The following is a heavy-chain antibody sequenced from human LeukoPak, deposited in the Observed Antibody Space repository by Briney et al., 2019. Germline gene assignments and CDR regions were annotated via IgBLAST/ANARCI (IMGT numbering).Heavy chain of an antibody. Sequence: SETLSLTCTVSGGSISSGSYYWSWIRQPAGKGLEWIGRIYTSGSTNYNPSLKSRVTISVDTSKNQFSLKLSSVTAADTAVYYCARDLWFGGQGWFDPWGQGTLVTVSS. CDR2: IYTSGST. CDR1: GGSISSGSYY. D-gene: IGHD3-10*01. J-gene: IGHJ5*02. CDR3: ARDLWFGGQGWFDP. V-gene: IGHV4-61*02.